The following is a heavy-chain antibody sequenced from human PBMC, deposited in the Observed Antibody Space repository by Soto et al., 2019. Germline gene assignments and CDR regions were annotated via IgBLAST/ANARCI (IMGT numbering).Heavy chain of an antibody. CDR1: GYTFTSYG. Sequence: ASVKVSCKASGYTFTSYGISWLRQSPGQGFEWMGRISPKSGGTNYAQKFQGRVTMTWDTSLNTAYMELSSLMSEDTAVYYCARPPGYISDWYYFDLWGQGTLVTVSS. CDR2: ISPKSGGT. J-gene: IGHJ4*02. D-gene: IGHD6-19*01. V-gene: IGHV1-2*02. CDR3: ARPPGYISDWYYFDL.